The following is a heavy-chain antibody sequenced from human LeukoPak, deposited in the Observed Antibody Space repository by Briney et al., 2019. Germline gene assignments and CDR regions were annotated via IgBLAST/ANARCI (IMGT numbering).Heavy chain of an antibody. J-gene: IGHJ4*02. V-gene: IGHV1-2*02. CDR1: GYTFTCYY. Sequence: ASVKVSCKASGYTFTCYYMHWVRQAPGQGLEWMGWINPNSGGTNYAQKFQGRVTMTSDTSISTAYMELSRLRSDDTALYYCTRGSYYDSSGYSGVRLFDYWGQGTPVTVPS. CDR3: TRGSYYDSSGYSGVRLFDY. D-gene: IGHD3-22*01. CDR2: INPNSGGT.